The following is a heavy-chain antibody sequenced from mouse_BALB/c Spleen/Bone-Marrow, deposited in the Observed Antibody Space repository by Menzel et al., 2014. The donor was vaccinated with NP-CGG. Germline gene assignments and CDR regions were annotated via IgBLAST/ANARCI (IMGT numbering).Heavy chain of an antibody. Sequence: VQGVESGAGLVKPGASVKLSCKASGYTFTSYWMHWVKQRPGQGLEWIGEIDPSDSYTNYNQKFKGKATLTVDKSSSTAYMQLSSLTSEDSAVYFCARWLLRYYAMDDWGQGTSVTVSS. D-gene: IGHD2-3*01. J-gene: IGHJ4*01. CDR2: IDPSDSYT. CDR3: ARWLLRYYAMDD. CDR1: GYTFTSYW. V-gene: IGHV1-69*02.